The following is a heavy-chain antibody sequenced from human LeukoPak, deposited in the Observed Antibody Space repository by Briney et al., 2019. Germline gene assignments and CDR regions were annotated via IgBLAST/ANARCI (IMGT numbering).Heavy chain of an antibody. CDR2: IYPGDSDT. CDR3: ARYACGYSYGLSFDY. Sequence: GESLKISCKGSGYSFTNYWIGWVRQMPGKGLEWMGIIYPGDSDTRYSPSFQGQVTISADKSISTAYLQWSSLKASDTAMYYCARYACGYSYGLSFDYWGQGTLVTVSS. V-gene: IGHV5-51*01. CDR1: GYSFTNYW. D-gene: IGHD5-18*01. J-gene: IGHJ4*02.